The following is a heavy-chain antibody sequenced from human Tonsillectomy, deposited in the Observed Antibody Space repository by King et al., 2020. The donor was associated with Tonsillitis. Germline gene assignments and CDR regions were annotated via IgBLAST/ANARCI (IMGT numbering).Heavy chain of an antibody. D-gene: IGHD6-19*01. Sequence: VQLVESGGGLVQPGGSLRLSCAASGFTFSSYAMHWVRQAPGKGLEYVSAISSNGGSTYYANSVKGRFTISRDNSKNTLYLQMGSLRAEDMAVYYCARDQGSGGYNLFGGWGNVDFWGQGTLVTVSS. V-gene: IGHV3-64*01. J-gene: IGHJ4*02. CDR3: ARDQGSGGYNLFGGWGNVDF. CDR2: ISSNGGST. CDR1: GFTFSSYA.